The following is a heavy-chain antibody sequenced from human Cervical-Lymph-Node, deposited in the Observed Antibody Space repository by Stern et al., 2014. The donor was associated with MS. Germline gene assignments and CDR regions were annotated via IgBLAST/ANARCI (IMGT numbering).Heavy chain of an antibody. Sequence: QVQLVQSGGGLVQPGRPLRLSCAASGFSLRTYSMHWVRQAPGRGPEWLAVISYDGSERDYADSVNGRFPISRDNSKNMVHLQMNSLGLDDTALYYCARLGRPVYGMDVWGQGTAVTVSS. V-gene: IGHV3-30*04. J-gene: IGHJ6*02. CDR3: ARLGRPVYGMDV. CDR1: GFSLRTYS. CDR2: ISYDGSER.